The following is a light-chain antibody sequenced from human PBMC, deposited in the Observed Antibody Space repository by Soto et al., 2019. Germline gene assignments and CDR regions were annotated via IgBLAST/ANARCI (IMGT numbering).Light chain of an antibody. Sequence: AIQLTQSPSSLSASVGDRVTITCRASQDISTLFDWYQQKPGKAPKLLIYDASSLESGVPSRFSGSGSGADFTLTISSLQPEEFATYYCQQFYDYPLTFGGGTKVDIK. V-gene: IGKV1D-13*01. CDR1: QDISTL. CDR3: QQFYDYPLT. J-gene: IGKJ4*01. CDR2: DAS.